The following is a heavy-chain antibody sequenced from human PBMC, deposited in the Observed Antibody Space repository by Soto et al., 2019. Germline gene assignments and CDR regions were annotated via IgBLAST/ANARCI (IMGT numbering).Heavy chain of an antibody. D-gene: IGHD5-12*01. V-gene: IGHV1-46*03. J-gene: IGHJ3*02. Sequence: ASVKVSCKASGYTFTSYYMHWVRQAPGQGLEWMGIINPSGGSTSYAQKFQGRVTMTRDTSTSTVYTELSSLRSEDTAVYYCARVGIVATINKGAFDIWGQGTMVTVSS. CDR3: ARVGIVATINKGAFDI. CDR2: INPSGGST. CDR1: GYTFTSYY.